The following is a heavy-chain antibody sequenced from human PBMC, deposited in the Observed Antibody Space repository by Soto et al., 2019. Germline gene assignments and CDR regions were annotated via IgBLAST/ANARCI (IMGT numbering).Heavy chain of an antibody. J-gene: IGHJ6*02. CDR2: IIPIFGTA. D-gene: IGHD2-2*01. CDR1: GGTFSSYA. Sequence: QVQLVQSGAEVKKPGSSVKVSCKASGGTFSSYAISWVRQAPGQGLAWMGGIIPIFGTANYAQKFQGRVTITADESTSPAYMELSSLRSEDTAVYYCARGALIVVVPAATSYYYGMDVWGQGTTVTGSS. CDR3: ARGALIVVVPAATSYYYGMDV. V-gene: IGHV1-69*01.